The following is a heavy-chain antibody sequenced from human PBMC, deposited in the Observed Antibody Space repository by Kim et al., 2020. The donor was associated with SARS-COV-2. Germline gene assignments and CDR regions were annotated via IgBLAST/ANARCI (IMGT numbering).Heavy chain of an antibody. Sequence: SVKGRFTISRDNSKNTLYLQMNSLRAEDTAVYYCARDRRRITMIVGGMDVWGQGTTVTVSS. D-gene: IGHD3-22*01. J-gene: IGHJ6*02. CDR3: ARDRRRITMIVGGMDV. V-gene: IGHV3-30*01.